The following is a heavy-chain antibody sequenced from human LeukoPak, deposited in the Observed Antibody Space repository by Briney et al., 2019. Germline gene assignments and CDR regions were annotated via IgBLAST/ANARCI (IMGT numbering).Heavy chain of an antibody. Sequence: GASVKVSCKASGYTFTNYGISWVRQAPGQGLVWMGWISGYNGDTNYAQKLQGRVTMTTDTSTSTAYMEVRSLTSDDTAVYYCARDLKTVTGGNWFDPWGQGTLVTVSS. J-gene: IGHJ5*02. V-gene: IGHV1-18*01. CDR2: ISGYNGDT. D-gene: IGHD4-11*01. CDR1: GYTFTNYG. CDR3: ARDLKTVTGGNWFDP.